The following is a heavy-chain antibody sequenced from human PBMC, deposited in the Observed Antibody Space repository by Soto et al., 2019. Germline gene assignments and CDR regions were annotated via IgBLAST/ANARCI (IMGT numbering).Heavy chain of an antibody. Sequence: QITLKESGPTLVKPTQTLTLTCTFSGFSLSTSGVGVGWIRQPPGKALEWLALIYWDDDKRYSPSLKSRLTITKDTSKNQVVLTMTNMDPVDTGTYYCTQSLTGTGAFDIWGQGTMVTVSS. V-gene: IGHV2-5*02. D-gene: IGHD6-13*01. CDR1: GFSLSTSGVG. J-gene: IGHJ3*02. CDR3: TQSLTGTGAFDI. CDR2: IYWDDDK.